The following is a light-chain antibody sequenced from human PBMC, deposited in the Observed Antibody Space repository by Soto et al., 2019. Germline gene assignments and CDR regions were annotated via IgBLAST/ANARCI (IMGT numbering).Light chain of an antibody. CDR3: QQYNNWPWT. CDR1: QSISDT. V-gene: IGKV3-15*01. Sequence: ERELTQSPSALSVSLGERVTLSCRASQSISDTLAWYQQKPGQAPRLLIYGASKMDTGFPARFSGSGSGTDFTLTISSLQSEDFAVYYCQQYNNWPWTFGQGSKADI. CDR2: GAS. J-gene: IGKJ1*01.